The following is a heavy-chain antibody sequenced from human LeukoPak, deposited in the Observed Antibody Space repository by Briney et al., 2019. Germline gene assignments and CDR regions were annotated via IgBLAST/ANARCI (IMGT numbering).Heavy chain of an antibody. D-gene: IGHD3-3*01. CDR3: ARGYYDFWSGYLDDVYGFDY. CDR1: GGCFSGYY. V-gene: IGHV4-34*01. J-gene: IGHJ4*02. Sequence: SETLSLTCAVYGGCFSGYYWSWIRQPPGKGLEWIGEINHSGSTNYSPSLKSRVTISVDTSKNQFSLKLSSVTAADTAVYYCARGYYDFWSGYLDDVYGFDYWGQGTLVTVSS. CDR2: INHSGST.